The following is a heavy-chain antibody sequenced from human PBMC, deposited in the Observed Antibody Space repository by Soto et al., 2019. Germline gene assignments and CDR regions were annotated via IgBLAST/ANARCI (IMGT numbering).Heavy chain of an antibody. J-gene: IGHJ2*01. CDR2: ISASAGST. D-gene: IGHD6-13*01. CDR1: GFTFSSYA. Sequence: EVQLLESGGGLVQPGGSLRLSCAASGFTFSSYAMSWVRQAPGKGLEWVSSISASAGSTYYADSVRGRFTISRDNSRSTLYLQMNSLRAEDTAVYYCAKKGSGSWYEYDFDLWGRGTLVAVSP. CDR3: AKKGSGSWYEYDFDL. V-gene: IGHV3-23*01.